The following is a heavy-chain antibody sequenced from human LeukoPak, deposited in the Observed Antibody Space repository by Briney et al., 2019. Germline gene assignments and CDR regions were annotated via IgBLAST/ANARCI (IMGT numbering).Heavy chain of an antibody. V-gene: IGHV3-48*03. J-gene: IGHJ4*02. CDR2: ISDNGRTS. CDR1: GFTFSNYE. CDR3: ARARIAAPLLDY. D-gene: IGHD6-13*01. Sequence: GGSLRLSCATSGFTFSNYEMNWGRQTPGKGLEWVSYISDNGRTSYYADSVKGRFTISRDNAKNSLYLQMNSLRVEDTSVYYCARARIAAPLLDYWGKGTLVTVSS.